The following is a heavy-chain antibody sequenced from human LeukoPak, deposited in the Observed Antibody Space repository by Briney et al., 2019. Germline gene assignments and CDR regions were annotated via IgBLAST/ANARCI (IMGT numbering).Heavy chain of an antibody. Sequence: TGGSLRLSCAASGFTFITYGMHWVRQAPGKGLEWVSTISASGDTTYYGDSVKGRFTISRDNSKNTLFLQMNILRAEDTAIYYCANTRGVTTTVRDYWGQGTLVTVSS. D-gene: IGHD3-10*01. CDR3: ANTRGVTTTVRDY. CDR1: GFTFITYG. V-gene: IGHV3-23*01. J-gene: IGHJ4*02. CDR2: ISASGDTT.